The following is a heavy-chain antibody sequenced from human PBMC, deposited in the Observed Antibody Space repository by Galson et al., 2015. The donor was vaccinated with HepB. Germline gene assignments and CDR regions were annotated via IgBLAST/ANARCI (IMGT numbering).Heavy chain of an antibody. CDR2: ISYDGSNK. CDR3: AKRGGDIDDYIWGSYGIEYGHAFDI. CDR1: GFTFSSYG. Sequence: SLRLSCAASGFTFSSYGMHWVRQAPGKGLEWVAVISYDGSNKYYADSVKGRFTISRDNSKNTLYLQMNSLRAEDTAVYYCAKRGGDIDDYIWGSYGIEYGHAFDIWGQGTMVTVSS. D-gene: IGHD3-16*01. J-gene: IGHJ3*02. V-gene: IGHV3-30*18.